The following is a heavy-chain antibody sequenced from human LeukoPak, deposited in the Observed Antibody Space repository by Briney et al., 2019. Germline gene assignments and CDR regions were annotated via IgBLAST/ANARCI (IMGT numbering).Heavy chain of an antibody. Sequence: PSETLSLTCAVYGGSFSSYYWSWIRQPPGKGLEWIGEINHSGSTNYNPSLKRRVTISVDTYKNQFSLKLSSGTAADTAAHYCARHLYGSGSYYKIRYFDYWGQGTLVTVSS. CDR3: ARHLYGSGSYYKIRYFDY. V-gene: IGHV4-34*01. D-gene: IGHD3-10*01. CDR1: GGSFSSYY. CDR2: INHSGST. J-gene: IGHJ4*02.